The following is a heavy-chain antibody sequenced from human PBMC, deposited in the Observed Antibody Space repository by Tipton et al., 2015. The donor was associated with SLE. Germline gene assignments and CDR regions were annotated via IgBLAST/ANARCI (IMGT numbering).Heavy chain of an antibody. Sequence: SLRLSCAASGFTFSSYAMHWVRQAPGKGLEWVAVISYDGSNKYYADSVKGRFTISRDNSKNTLYLQMNSLRAEDTAVYYCVSTWGARYYDFWSGYQRQRHAAFDIWGQGTMVTVSS. CDR2: ISYDGSNK. CDR3: VSTWGARYYDFWSGYQRQRHAAFDI. D-gene: IGHD3-3*01. V-gene: IGHV3-30-3*01. J-gene: IGHJ3*02. CDR1: GFTFSSYA.